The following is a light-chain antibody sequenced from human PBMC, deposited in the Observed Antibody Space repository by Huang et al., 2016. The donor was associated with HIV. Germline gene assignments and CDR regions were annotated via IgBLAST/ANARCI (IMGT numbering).Light chain of an antibody. CDR2: DAS. CDR3: QQRSDWLT. Sequence: EIVLTQSPATLSLSPGERATLSCRAIQSVNNYLAWYQQKPGQAPRLLIYDASTRATGIPARCSGGGSGTDFTLTSSSLEPEDFAVYYCQQRSDWLTFGGGTKVEIK. V-gene: IGKV3-11*01. CDR1: QSVNNY. J-gene: IGKJ4*01.